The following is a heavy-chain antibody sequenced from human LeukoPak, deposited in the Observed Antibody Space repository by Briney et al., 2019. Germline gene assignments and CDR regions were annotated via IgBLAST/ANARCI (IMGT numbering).Heavy chain of an antibody. CDR1: GFTFSSYN. D-gene: IGHD3-9*01. Sequence: GGSLRLSCAASGFTFSSYNMNWVRQAPGKGLEWVSSISSSSSYIYYADSVKGRFTISRDNAKNSLYLQMNSLRAEDTAVYYCAREEGWGILTGYYNGYFDYWGQGTLVTVSS. V-gene: IGHV3-21*01. J-gene: IGHJ4*02. CDR2: ISSSSSYI. CDR3: AREEGWGILTGYYNGYFDY.